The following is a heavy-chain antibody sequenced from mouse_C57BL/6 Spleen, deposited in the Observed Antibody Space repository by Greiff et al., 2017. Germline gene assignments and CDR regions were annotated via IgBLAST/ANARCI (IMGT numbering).Heavy chain of an antibody. Sequence: VQLQQSGGGLVKPGGSLTLSCAASGFTFSDYGMHWIRQAPEKGLEWVAYISRGSSTISYADTVKGRFTISSANAKNTLFLQMTSLRSEDTAMYYCARGPNEDYAMDYWGQGTSGTVSS. CDR1: GFTFSDYG. J-gene: IGHJ4*01. CDR2: ISRGSSTI. V-gene: IGHV5-17*01. CDR3: ARGPNEDYAMDY.